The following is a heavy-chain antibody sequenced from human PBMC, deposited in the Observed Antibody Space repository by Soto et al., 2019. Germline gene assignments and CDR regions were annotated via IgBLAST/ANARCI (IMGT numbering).Heavy chain of an antibody. CDR1: GFTFDDYA. J-gene: IGHJ4*02. CDR2: ISWNSGSI. V-gene: IGHV3-9*01. Sequence: PGGSLRLSCEVSGFTFDDYAMHWVRQGPGEGLEWVSGISWNSGSIDYADSVKGRFTISRDNAKNSLYLQMNSLRAEDTALYYCAKSKVVRGVPFDYWGQGTLVTVSS. D-gene: IGHD3-10*01. CDR3: AKSKVVRGVPFDY.